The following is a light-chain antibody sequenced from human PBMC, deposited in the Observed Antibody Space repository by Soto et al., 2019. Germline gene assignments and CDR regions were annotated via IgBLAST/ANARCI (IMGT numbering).Light chain of an antibody. V-gene: IGLV2-14*01. CDR2: EVS. CDR3: SSYTRNSTLCV. Sequence: QSALTQPASVSGSPGQSITISCTGTSSDVGGYNYVSWYQQHPGKAPKLMIYEVSNRPSGVSNRFSGSKSGNTASLTISGLQAEDEADYYCSSYTRNSTLCVFGTGTKLTVL. J-gene: IGLJ1*01. CDR1: SSDVGGYNY.